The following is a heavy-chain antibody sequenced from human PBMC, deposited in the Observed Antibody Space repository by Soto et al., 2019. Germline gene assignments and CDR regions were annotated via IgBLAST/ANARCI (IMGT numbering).Heavy chain of an antibody. CDR1: GFTFSSYG. V-gene: IGHV3-33*01. J-gene: IGHJ6*02. CDR3: ARDMTVVPAAMYYYYYGMDV. D-gene: IGHD2-2*01. Sequence: QVQLVESGGGVVQPGRSLRLSCAASGFTFSSYGMHWVRQAPGKGLEWVAVIWYDGSNKYYADSVKGRFTISRDNSTNKLYLQMYSLRAEDTAVYYWARDMTVVPAAMYYYYYGMDVWGQGTTVTVSS. CDR2: IWYDGSNK.